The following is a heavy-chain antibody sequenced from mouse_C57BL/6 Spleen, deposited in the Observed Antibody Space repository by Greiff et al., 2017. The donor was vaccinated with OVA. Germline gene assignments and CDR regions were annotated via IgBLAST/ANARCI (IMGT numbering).Heavy chain of an antibody. J-gene: IGHJ4*01. D-gene: IGHD1-1*01. Sequence: QVQLQQPGAELVRPGSSVKLSCKASGYTFTSYWMDWVKQRPGQGLEWIGNIYPSDSDTHYNQKFKDKATLTVDKSSSTAYMQLSSLTSEDSAVYYCARGVTTVVAPGAMDYWGQGTSVTVSS. V-gene: IGHV1-61*01. CDR3: ARGVTTVVAPGAMDY. CDR1: GYTFTSYW. CDR2: IYPSDSDT.